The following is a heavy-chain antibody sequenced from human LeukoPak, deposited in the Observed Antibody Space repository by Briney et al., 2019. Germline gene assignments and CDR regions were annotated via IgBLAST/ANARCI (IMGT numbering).Heavy chain of an antibody. D-gene: IGHD6-13*01. V-gene: IGHV4-4*07. CDR1: GGSISSYY. Sequence: SQTLSLTCTVSGGSISSYYWSWLRQPAGKGLEWIGRIYTSGSTNYNPSLKSRVTMSVDTSKNQFSLKLSSVTAADTAVYYCARQQGYSSSFDAFDIWGQGTMVTVSS. CDR3: ARQQGYSSSFDAFDI. J-gene: IGHJ3*02. CDR2: IYTSGST.